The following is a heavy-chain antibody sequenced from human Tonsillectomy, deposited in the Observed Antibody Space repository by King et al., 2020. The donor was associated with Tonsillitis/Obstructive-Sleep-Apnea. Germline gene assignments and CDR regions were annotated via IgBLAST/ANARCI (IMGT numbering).Heavy chain of an antibody. D-gene: IGHD6-13*01. Sequence: VQLVESGGGLVQPGGSLRLSCAASGFTFSSYAMSWVRQAPGKGLEWVSAISGSGDSTYYADSVKGRFTISRDNSKNTLYLQMNSLRAEDTAVYYCAKGLTPLRSQSSTAFDYWGQGTLVTVSS. V-gene: IGHV3-23*04. CDR1: GFTFSSYA. CDR3: AKGLTPLRSQSSTAFDY. CDR2: ISGSGDST. J-gene: IGHJ4*02.